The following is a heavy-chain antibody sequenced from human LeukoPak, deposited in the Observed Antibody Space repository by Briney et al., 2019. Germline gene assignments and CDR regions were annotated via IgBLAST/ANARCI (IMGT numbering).Heavy chain of an antibody. CDR1: GGTFSSYA. V-gene: IGHV1-69*13. Sequence: SVKVSCKASGGTFSSYAISWVRQAPGQGLEWMGGIIPIFGTANYAQKFQGRVTITADESTSTAYMELSSLRSEDTAVYYCARVEYQLLNPSSYYYYYMDVWGKGTTVTVSS. J-gene: IGHJ6*03. CDR3: ARVEYQLLNPSSYYYYYMDV. CDR2: IIPIFGTA. D-gene: IGHD2-2*01.